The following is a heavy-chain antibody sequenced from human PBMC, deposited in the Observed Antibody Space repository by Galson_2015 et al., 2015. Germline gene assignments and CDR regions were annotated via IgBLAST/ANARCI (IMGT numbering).Heavy chain of an antibody. V-gene: IGHV3-7*01. Sequence: SLRLCCTASGLTFSNDWMSWARQAAGKGLEWVDNIKQDGSEKYYAESVKGRFSISRNNSKNSLYLQMNSLRAEDTAIYYCASKTWTGYFDYWGQGTLVTVSS. CDR3: ASKTWTGYFDY. CDR2: IKQDGSEK. D-gene: IGHD3/OR15-3a*01. CDR1: GLTFSNDW. J-gene: IGHJ4*02.